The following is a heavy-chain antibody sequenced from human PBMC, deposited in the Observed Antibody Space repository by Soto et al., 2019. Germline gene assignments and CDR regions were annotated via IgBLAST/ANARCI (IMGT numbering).Heavy chain of an antibody. J-gene: IGHJ5*01. Sequence: EVQMLESGGGLVQPGGSLRLSFAVSGLTFSNYAMTWVRQAPGKGLEWVSTISGDGASTFYPDSVKGRFTISRNNSKNMEYLQMNSLRAEDTAVYYCAKGGHYSVFDSWGQGTLVTVSS. CDR1: GLTFSNYA. CDR2: ISGDGAST. CDR3: AKGGHYSVFDS. D-gene: IGHD6-13*01. V-gene: IGHV3-23*01.